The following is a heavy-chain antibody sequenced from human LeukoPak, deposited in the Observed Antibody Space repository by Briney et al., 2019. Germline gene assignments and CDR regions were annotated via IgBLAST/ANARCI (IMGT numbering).Heavy chain of an antibody. CDR3: ASQQEITILGVVIVDY. CDR2: ISSSSSYI. J-gene: IGHJ4*02. D-gene: IGHD3-3*01. V-gene: IGHV3-21*01. Sequence: GGSLRLSCAASGFTFSSYSMNWVRQAPGKGLEWVSSISSSSSYIYYADSVKGRFTISRDNAKNSLYLQMNSLRAEDTAVYYCASQQEITILGVVIVDYWGQGTLVTVSS. CDR1: GFTFSSYS.